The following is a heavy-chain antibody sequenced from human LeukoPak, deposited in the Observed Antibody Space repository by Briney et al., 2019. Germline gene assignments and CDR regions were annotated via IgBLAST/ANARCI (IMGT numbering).Heavy chain of an antibody. V-gene: IGHV3-48*03. J-gene: IGHJ6*03. Sequence: PGGSLRLSCAASGFTFSSYEMNWVRQAPGKGLEWVSYISSSGSTIYYADSVKDRFTISRDNAKNSLYLQMNSLRAEDTAVYYCAASIPFSNSYYYYYYMDVWGKGTTVTVSS. CDR2: ISSSGSTI. CDR1: GFTFSSYE. D-gene: IGHD2/OR15-2a*01. CDR3: AASIPFSNSYYYYYYMDV.